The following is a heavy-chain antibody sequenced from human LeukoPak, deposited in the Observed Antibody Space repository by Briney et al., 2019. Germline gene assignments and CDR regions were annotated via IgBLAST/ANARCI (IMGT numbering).Heavy chain of an antibody. CDR1: GGSTSSYY. D-gene: IGHD2-2*01. CDR2: IYNSGST. V-gene: IGHV4-59*01. Sequence: SETLSLTCIVSGGSTSSYYWSWIRQPPGKGLEWIGYIYNSGSTNYNPSLKSRVTISGDTSKNQLSLKLTSVTAADTAVYYCATEYCSSSTCRFDYWGQGTLVTVSS. J-gene: IGHJ4*02. CDR3: ATEYCSSSTCRFDY.